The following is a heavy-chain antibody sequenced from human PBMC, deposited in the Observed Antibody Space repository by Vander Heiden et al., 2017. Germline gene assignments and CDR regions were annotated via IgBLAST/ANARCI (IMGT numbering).Heavy chain of an antibody. Sequence: QVQLQESGPGLVKPPQTLSLTCTVSGGHISSGRYYWSWIRQHPGKGLEWIGYIYYSGSTYYNPSLKSRVTISVDTSKNQLSLKLSAVTAADTAVYYCARSGIAAAGSFDYWGQGTLVTVSS. CDR3: ARSGIAAAGSFDY. CDR2: IYYSGST. CDR1: GGHISSGRYY. V-gene: IGHV4-31*03. D-gene: IGHD6-13*01. J-gene: IGHJ4*02.